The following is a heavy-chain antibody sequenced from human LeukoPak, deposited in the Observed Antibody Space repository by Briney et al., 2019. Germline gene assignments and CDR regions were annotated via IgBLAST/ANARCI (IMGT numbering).Heavy chain of an antibody. J-gene: IGHJ4*02. V-gene: IGHV3-66*01. CDR2: IYSGGST. CDR3: ARDTRNYYGSGSSNIDY. Sequence: GGSLRLSCAASGFTVSSNYMSWVRQAPGKGLEWVSVIYSGGSTYYADSVKGRFTISRDNSKNTLYLQMNSLRAEDTAVYYCARDTRNYYGSGSSNIDYRGQGTLVTVSS. CDR1: GFTVSSNY. D-gene: IGHD3-10*01.